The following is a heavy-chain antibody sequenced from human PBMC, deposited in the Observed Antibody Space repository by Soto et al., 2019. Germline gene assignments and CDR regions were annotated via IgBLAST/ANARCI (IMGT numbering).Heavy chain of an antibody. V-gene: IGHV4-30-2*01. Sequence: SETLSLTCAVSGGSISSGGYSWSWIRQPPGKGLEWIGYIYHSGSTYYNPSLKSRVTISVDRSKNQFSLKLSSVTAADTAVYYCARVHDYEAWFDPWGQGTLVTVS. J-gene: IGHJ5*02. CDR1: GGSISSGGYS. D-gene: IGHD4-17*01. CDR2: IYHSGST. CDR3: ARVHDYEAWFDP.